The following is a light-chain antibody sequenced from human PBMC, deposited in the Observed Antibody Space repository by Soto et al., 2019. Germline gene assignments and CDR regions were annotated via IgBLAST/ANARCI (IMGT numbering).Light chain of an antibody. CDR2: EVS. J-gene: IGLJ2*01. Sequence: QSALTQPASVSGSPGQSITISCTGTSSDVGAYNYVSWYQQHPGKAPKLMIHEVSNRPSGVSNRFSGSKSGNTASLTISGLQAEDEADYYCSSYTSSSTLVVFGGGTQLTVL. V-gene: IGLV2-14*01. CDR3: SSYTSSSTLVV. CDR1: SSDVGAYNY.